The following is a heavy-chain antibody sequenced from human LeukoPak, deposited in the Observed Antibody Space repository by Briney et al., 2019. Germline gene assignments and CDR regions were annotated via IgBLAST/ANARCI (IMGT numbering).Heavy chain of an antibody. Sequence: SETLSLTCTVSGYSISSGYYWGWIRQPPGKGLEWIGSIYHSGSTYYNPSLKSRVTISVDTSKNQFSLKLSSVTAADTAVYYCARADYSNSFDYWGQGTLVTVSS. CDR1: GYSISSGYY. CDR2: IYHSGST. J-gene: IGHJ4*02. D-gene: IGHD4-11*01. V-gene: IGHV4-38-2*02. CDR3: ARADYSNSFDY.